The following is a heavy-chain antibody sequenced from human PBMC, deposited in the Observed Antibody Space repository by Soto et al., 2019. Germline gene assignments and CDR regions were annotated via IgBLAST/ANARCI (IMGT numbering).Heavy chain of an antibody. CDR1: GGSISSGGYY. Sequence: QVQLQESGPGLVKPSQTLSLTCTVSGGSISSGGYYWSWIRQHPGKGLEWIGYIYYSGNTYYNPSLKSRVAMSVDTAKNQFSLKLGSVTAADTAVYYCARDSAGTAMTFDYWGQGTLVTVSS. D-gene: IGHD5-18*01. CDR3: ARDSAGTAMTFDY. CDR2: IYYSGNT. J-gene: IGHJ4*02. V-gene: IGHV4-31*03.